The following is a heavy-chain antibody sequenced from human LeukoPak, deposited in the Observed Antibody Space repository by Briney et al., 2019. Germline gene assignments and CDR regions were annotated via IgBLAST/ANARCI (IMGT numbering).Heavy chain of an antibody. CDR3: AKDDYYDTSGYRD. V-gene: IGHV3-30*18. D-gene: IGHD3-22*01. CDR1: GFTFSSYG. J-gene: IGHJ4*02. Sequence: GGSLRLSCAASGFTFSSYGMHWVRQAPGRGLEWVAVISYDVGKKYYADSVKGRFTISRDNSKNTLYLQMNSLRAEDTAVYYCAKDDYYDTSGYRDWGQGTLVTVS. CDR2: ISYDVGKK.